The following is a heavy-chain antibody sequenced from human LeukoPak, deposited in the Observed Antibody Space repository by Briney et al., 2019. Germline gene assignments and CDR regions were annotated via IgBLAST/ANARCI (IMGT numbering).Heavy chain of an antibody. CDR1: GYSFTTYW. V-gene: IGHV5-51*01. D-gene: IGHD3-22*01. J-gene: IGHJ4*02. CDR3: ARRLGYDSSGYYLFDY. Sequence: GESLKISCKGSGYSFTTYWIGWVRQMPGKGLEWMGIIYPGDSDTRYSPSFQGQVTMSADKSISTAYLQWSSLKASDTAMYYCARRLGYDSSGYYLFDYWGQGTLVTVSS. CDR2: IYPGDSDT.